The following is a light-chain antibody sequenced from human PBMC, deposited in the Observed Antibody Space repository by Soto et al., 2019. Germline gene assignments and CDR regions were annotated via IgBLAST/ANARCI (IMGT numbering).Light chain of an antibody. J-gene: IGLJ1*01. CDR2: HVS. CDR3: SSYTSTSTYV. CDR1: SSDVGGYNY. V-gene: IGLV2-14*01. Sequence: QSVLTQPASVSGSPGQSITISCTGTSSDVGGYNYVSWYQQYPGKAPKLMIYHVSNRPSGVSNRFSGSKSGNSASLTISGLQAEDEADYYCSSYTSTSTYVSGTGTEVTVL.